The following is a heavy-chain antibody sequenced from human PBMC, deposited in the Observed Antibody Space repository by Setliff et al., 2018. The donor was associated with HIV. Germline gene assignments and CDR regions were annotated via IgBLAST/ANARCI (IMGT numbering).Heavy chain of an antibody. CDR1: SYSVTSGYY. D-gene: IGHD3-22*01. Sequence: SETLSLTCTVSSYSVTSGYYWAWIRQPPGKGLEWIGNMYPSGSSYFNPTLQSRVTISVDTSKNQFSLKLSSVTAADAAVYYCASRVYYYDSSGYLREEGFDPWGQGTLVTVSS. CDR3: ASRVYYYDSSGYLREEGFDP. CDR2: MYPSGSS. V-gene: IGHV4-38-2*02. J-gene: IGHJ5*02.